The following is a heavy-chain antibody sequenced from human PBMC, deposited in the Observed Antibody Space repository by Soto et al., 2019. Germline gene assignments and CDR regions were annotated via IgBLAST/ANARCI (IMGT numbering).Heavy chain of an antibody. Sequence: QVQLVESGGGLVKPGGSLRLSCAASGFTFSDYYMSWIRQAPGKGLEWVSYISSSGSTIYYADSVKGRFTISRDNAKNSLYLQINSLRAEDPAVYYCARDQPWGSVGATVYYFAYWGQGTLVTVSS. CDR1: GFTFSDYY. CDR2: ISSSGSTI. V-gene: IGHV3-11*01. CDR3: ARDQPWGSVGATVYYFAY. D-gene: IGHD1-26*01. J-gene: IGHJ4*02.